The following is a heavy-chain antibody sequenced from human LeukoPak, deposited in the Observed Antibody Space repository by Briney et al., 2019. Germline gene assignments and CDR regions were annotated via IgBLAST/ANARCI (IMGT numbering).Heavy chain of an antibody. CDR1: GYTFTSNY. Sequence: ASVKVSCKAFGYTFTSNYMHWVRQAPGQGLEWMGWINPNSGGTNYAQKFQGRVTMTRDTSISTAYMELSRLRSDDTAVYYCARDLPYKWFGNYYFDYWGQGTLVTVSS. J-gene: IGHJ4*02. CDR3: ARDLPYKWFGNYYFDY. CDR2: INPNSGGT. V-gene: IGHV1-2*02. D-gene: IGHD3-10*01.